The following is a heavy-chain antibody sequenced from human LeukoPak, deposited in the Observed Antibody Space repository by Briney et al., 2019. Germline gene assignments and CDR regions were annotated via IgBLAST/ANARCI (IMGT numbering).Heavy chain of an antibody. CDR3: ARSTKTFDY. D-gene: IGHD1-1*01. Sequence: GASVKASCKAYGYTFTRYDINWVRHATGPGLEWVGWMNPNSGKTGYAQKFQGRGTMTRNTSISTDYMELSSLRSEDTAVYYCARSTKTFDYWGQGTLVTVSS. V-gene: IGHV1-8*01. J-gene: IGHJ4*02. CDR2: MNPNSGKT. CDR1: GYTFTRYD.